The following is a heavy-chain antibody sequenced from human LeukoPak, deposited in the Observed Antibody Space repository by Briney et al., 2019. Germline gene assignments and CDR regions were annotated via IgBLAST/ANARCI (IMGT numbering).Heavy chain of an antibody. CDR1: GGSIRSYY. D-gene: IGHD3-3*01. V-gene: IGHV4-59*01. J-gene: IGHJ4*02. CDR3: ARSYDTNFDY. Sequence: SETLSLTCTVSGGSIRSYYWSWIRQPPAKGLEWIGYIYFSGSTSYNPSLKSRVTISVDRSKNQFSLKLSSVAAADTAVYYCARSYDTNFDYWGQGTLVTVSS. CDR2: IYFSGST.